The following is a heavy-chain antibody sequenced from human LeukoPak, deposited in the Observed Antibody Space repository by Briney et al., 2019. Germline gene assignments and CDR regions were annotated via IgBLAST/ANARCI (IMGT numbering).Heavy chain of an antibody. CDR2: IYTSGST. CDR3: AREAFNAENYYDSSGSFDY. D-gene: IGHD3-22*01. J-gene: IGHJ4*02. V-gene: IGHV4-39*07. Sequence: SETLSLTCTVSGGSISSSSYYWGWIRQPPGKGVEWIGRIYTSGSTNYNPSLKSRVTMSVDTSKNQFSLKLSSVTAADTAVYYCAREAFNAENYYDSSGSFDYWGQGTLVTVSS. CDR1: GGSISSSSYY.